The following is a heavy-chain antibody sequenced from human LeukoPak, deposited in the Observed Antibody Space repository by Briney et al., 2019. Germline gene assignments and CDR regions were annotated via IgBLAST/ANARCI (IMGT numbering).Heavy chain of an antibody. J-gene: IGHJ6*03. Sequence: ASVKVSCKASGYTFTGYYMHWVRQAPGQGLEWMGWINPNSGGTNYAQKFQGRVTLTRDTSISTAYMELSSLRSEDTAVYYCARGKYGDYHYYYYYMDVWGKGTTVTISS. CDR2: INPNSGGT. CDR3: ARGKYGDYHYYYYYMDV. CDR1: GYTFTGYY. V-gene: IGHV1-2*02. D-gene: IGHD4-17*01.